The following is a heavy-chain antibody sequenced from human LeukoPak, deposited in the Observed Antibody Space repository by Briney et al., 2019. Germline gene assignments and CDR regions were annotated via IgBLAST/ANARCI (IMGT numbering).Heavy chain of an antibody. J-gene: IGHJ3*02. CDR3: ARHLTGYSYGFGAFHI. Sequence: PSETLSLSRTVSGGSISSYYWSWIRQPPGKGLEWIGYIYYGGSTNYNPSLKSRVTISVDTSKNQFSLKLSSVTAADTAVYYCARHLTGYSYGFGAFHIWGQGTMVTVSS. CDR1: GGSISSYY. D-gene: IGHD5-18*01. CDR2: IYYGGST. V-gene: IGHV4-59*08.